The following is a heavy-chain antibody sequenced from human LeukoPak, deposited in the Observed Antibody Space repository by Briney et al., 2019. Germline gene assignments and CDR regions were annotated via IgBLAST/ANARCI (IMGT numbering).Heavy chain of an antibody. CDR3: AAAPIEMQQRGFDY. V-gene: IGHV1-58*02. Sequence: SVKVSCKASGFTFTNSAMQWVRQARGQRLEWIGWIVVASGNTKYAQKFQERVTITRDMSTSTAYMELSSLSPEDTAVYYCAAAPIEMQQRGFDYWGQGTLVTVSS. J-gene: IGHJ4*02. CDR1: GFTFTNSA. CDR2: IVVASGNT. D-gene: IGHD5-24*01.